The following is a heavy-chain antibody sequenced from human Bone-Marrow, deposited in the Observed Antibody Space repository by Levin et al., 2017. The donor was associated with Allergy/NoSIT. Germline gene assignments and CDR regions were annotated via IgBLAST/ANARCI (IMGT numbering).Heavy chain of an antibody. V-gene: IGHV1-18*01. D-gene: IGHD4-17*01. CDR1: GYTFTSYG. J-gene: IGHJ6*02. CDR3: ATGPGYGDYPLGYYYYGMDV. Sequence: ASVKVSCKASGYTFTSYGISWVRQAPGQGLEWMGWISAYNGNTNYAQKLQGRVTMTTDTSTSTAYMELRSLRSDDTAVYYCATGPGYGDYPLGYYYYGMDVWGQGTTVTVSS. CDR2: ISAYNGNT.